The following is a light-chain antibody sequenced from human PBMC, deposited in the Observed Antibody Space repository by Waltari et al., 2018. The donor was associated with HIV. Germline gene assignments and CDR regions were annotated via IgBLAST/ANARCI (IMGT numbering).Light chain of an antibody. CDR3: QVWDSSTGV. Sequence: SYELTQPLSVSVALGQTAKITCGGNNIASQNVHWYQQRPGQAPVLVIYRDNIRPSGIPERFSGSNSANTAILSISRVQAEDEGDYYCQVWDSSTGVFGGGTNLTVL. CDR1: NIASQN. V-gene: IGLV3-9*01. CDR2: RDN. J-gene: IGLJ3*02.